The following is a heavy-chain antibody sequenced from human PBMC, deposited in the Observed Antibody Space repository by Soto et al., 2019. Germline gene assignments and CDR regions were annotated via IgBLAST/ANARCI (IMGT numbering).Heavy chain of an antibody. J-gene: IGHJ4*02. CDR2: IKQGGNEK. V-gene: IGHV3-7*05. Sequence: PGGSLRLSCADSGFTFSSYWMSWVRQAPGKGLEWVANIKQGGNEKYYVDSVKGRFTISRDNAKNSLYLQMNSLRAEDTAVYYCARVASLAAFYWGQGTLVTVSS. D-gene: IGHD6-6*01. CDR3: ARVASLAAFY. CDR1: GFTFSSYW.